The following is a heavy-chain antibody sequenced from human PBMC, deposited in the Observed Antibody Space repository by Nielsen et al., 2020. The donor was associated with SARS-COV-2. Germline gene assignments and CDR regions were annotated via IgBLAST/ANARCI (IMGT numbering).Heavy chain of an antibody. D-gene: IGHD3-3*01. CDR3: ARENYITIFGVVIIRWFDP. CDR1: GFTFSSYA. V-gene: IGHV3-30-3*01. Sequence: GGSLRLSCAASGFTFSSYAMHWVRQAPGKGLEWVAVISYDGSNKYYADSVKGRFTISRDNSKNTLYLQMNSLRAEDTAVYYCARENYITIFGVVIIRWFDPWGQGTLVTVSS. CDR2: ISYDGSNK. J-gene: IGHJ5*02.